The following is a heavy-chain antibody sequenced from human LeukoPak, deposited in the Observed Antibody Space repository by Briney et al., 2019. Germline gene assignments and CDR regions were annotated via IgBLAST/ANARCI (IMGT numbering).Heavy chain of an antibody. V-gene: IGHV5-51*01. CDR1: GYSFTYYW. CDR3: ARRRAPYGDYPWFDP. J-gene: IGHJ5*02. CDR2: IYPGDSDT. Sequence: GESLKISCKGSGYSFTYYWIGWVRQMPGKGLEWMGIIYPGDSDTRYSPSFQGQVTISADKSISTAYLQWSSLKASDTAMYYCARRRAPYGDYPWFDPWGQGTLVTVSS. D-gene: IGHD4-17*01.